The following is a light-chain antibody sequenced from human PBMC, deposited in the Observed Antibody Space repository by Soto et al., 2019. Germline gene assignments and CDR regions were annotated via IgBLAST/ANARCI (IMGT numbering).Light chain of an antibody. CDR2: EVR. CDR3: SSYTTRITLI. J-gene: IGLJ2*01. CDR1: SSDIGGYDY. Sequence: QSALTQPASVSGSPGQSITISCIGSSSDIGGYDYVSWYQQHPGKAPKLLISEVRNRPAGVSDRFTGSKSGYTASLTISGLQPEDEADYYCSSYTTRITLIFGGGTTVTVL. V-gene: IGLV2-14*01.